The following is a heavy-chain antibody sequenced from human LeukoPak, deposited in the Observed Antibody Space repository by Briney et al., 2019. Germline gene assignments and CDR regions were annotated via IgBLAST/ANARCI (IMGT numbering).Heavy chain of an antibody. D-gene: IGHD6-19*01. J-gene: IGHJ3*02. Sequence: PSETLSLTCAVYGGPFSGYYWSWIRQPPGKGLEWIGEINHSGSTNYNLSLKSRVTISVDTSKNQFSLKLSSVTAADTAVYYCARKRRRVAVAGTRSGGAFDIWGQGTMVTVSS. CDR3: ARKRRRVAVAGTRSGGAFDI. V-gene: IGHV4-34*01. CDR2: INHSGST. CDR1: GGPFSGYY.